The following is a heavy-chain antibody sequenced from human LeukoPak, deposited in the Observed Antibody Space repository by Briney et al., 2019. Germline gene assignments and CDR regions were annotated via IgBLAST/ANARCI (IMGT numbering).Heavy chain of an antibody. V-gene: IGHV3-13*01. CDR3: ARGSVRVVMDV. D-gene: IGHD2-15*01. CDR2: IGTAGDT. Sequence: DWFSVIGTAGDTYYADSVNGLFTISRENAKNSLYLQMNSLRAGDTAVYYCARGSVRVVMDVWGQGTTVTVSS. J-gene: IGHJ6*02.